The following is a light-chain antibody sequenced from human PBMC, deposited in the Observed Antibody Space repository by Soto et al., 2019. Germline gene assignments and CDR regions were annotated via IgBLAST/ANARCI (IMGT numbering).Light chain of an antibody. J-gene: IGLJ1*01. V-gene: IGLV3-1*01. CDR3: QAWDINTAQYV. CDR2: QDN. CDR1: KLGDKY. Sequence: SYELTQPPSVSVSPGQTANITCSGDKLGDKYASWYQQKPGQSPVLVIYQDNKRPSGIPERVSGSNSGNTATLTISGTQAMEEADYYCQAWDINTAQYVFGTVTKVTVL.